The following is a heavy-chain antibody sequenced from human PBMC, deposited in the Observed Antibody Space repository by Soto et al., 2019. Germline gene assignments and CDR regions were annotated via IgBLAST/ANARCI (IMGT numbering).Heavy chain of an antibody. J-gene: IGHJ6*02. D-gene: IGHD1-7*01. CDR3: ASTGSYWNYSIRYYYGMDV. CDR1: GGSFSGYY. Sequence: PSETLSLTCAVYGGSFSGYYWSWIRQPPGKGLEWIGEINHSGSTNYNPSLKSRVTISVDTSKNQFSLKLSSVTAADTAVYYCASTGSYWNYSIRYYYGMDVWGQGTTVTVSS. CDR2: INHSGST. V-gene: IGHV4-34*01.